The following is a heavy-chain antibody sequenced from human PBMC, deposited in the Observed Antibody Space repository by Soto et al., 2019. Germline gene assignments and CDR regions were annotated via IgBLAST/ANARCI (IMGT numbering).Heavy chain of an antibody. Sequence: QVQLVQSGAEVKKPGDSVKVSCKASGYTFTSYDINWVRQATGQGLEWMGWMNPNSCNTGYAQKFQGRVTMTRNTSISTAYMELSSLRSEDTAVYYCARVDEYYYDSTYGMDVWGQGTTVTVSS. CDR2: MNPNSCNT. CDR3: ARVDEYYYDSTYGMDV. CDR1: GYTFTSYD. J-gene: IGHJ6*02. D-gene: IGHD3-22*01. V-gene: IGHV1-8*01.